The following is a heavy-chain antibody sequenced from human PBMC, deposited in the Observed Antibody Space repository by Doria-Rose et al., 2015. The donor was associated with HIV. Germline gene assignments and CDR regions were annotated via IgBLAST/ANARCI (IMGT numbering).Heavy chain of an antibody. CDR2: ISSTSAYI. CDR3: ATGVTLDY. CDR1: GFTFSSHR. D-gene: IGHD3-10*01. J-gene: IGHJ4*02. Sequence: VQLQESGGGLVRPGGSLRLSCATSGFTFSSHRINWVRQAPGKGLEWVSSISSTSAYINYADSVRGRFTISRDNARNSLYLQMDSLSAEDTAIYYCATGVTLDYWGQGTLVTVSS. V-gene: IGHV3-21*01.